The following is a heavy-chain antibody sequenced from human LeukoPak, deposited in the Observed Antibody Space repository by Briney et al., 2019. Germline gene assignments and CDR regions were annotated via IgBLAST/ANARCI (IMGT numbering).Heavy chain of an antibody. J-gene: IGHJ5*02. Sequence: GSSVKVSCKASGGTFSSCAISWVRQAPGQGLEWMGWINPNSGGTNYAQKFQGWVTMTRDTSISTAYMELSRLRSDDTAVYYCARGAITMVRGAQFDPWGQGTLVTVSS. V-gene: IGHV1-2*04. CDR2: INPNSGGT. CDR1: GGTFSSCA. CDR3: ARGAITMVRGAQFDP. D-gene: IGHD3-10*01.